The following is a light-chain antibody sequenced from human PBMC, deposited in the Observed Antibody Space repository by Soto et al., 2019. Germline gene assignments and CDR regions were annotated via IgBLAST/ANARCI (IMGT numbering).Light chain of an antibody. CDR1: QSISSW. J-gene: IGKJ1*01. Sequence: DIQLTQSPYTLSASVGDRVTITCRASQSISSWLAWYQQKPGKAPKLLIYDASSLESGVPSRFSGSGSGTEFTLTISSLQPDDFATYYCQQYNSYSATFGRGTKVDIK. V-gene: IGKV1-5*01. CDR3: QQYNSYSAT. CDR2: DAS.